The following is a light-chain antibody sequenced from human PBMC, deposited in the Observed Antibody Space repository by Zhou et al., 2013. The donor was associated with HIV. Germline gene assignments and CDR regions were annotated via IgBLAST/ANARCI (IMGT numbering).Light chain of an antibody. CDR3: QQYDNWGT. CDR2: AAS. CDR1: QAISNY. V-gene: IGKV1-27*01. J-gene: IGKJ1*01. Sequence: DIQMTQSPSSLSASVGDRVTITCRASQAISNYLAWYQQKPGKVPKLLIYAASTLQSGVPSRFSGSGSGTEFTLTISSLQSEDFAVYYCQQYDNWGTFGQG.